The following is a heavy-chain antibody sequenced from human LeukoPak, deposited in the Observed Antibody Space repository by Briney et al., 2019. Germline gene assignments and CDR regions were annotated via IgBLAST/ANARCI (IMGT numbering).Heavy chain of an antibody. CDR1: GGTFSSYA. J-gene: IGHJ4*02. CDR2: IIPIFGTA. CDR3: ARPGEDRGYSYGYNY. Sequence: SVKVSCKASGGTFSSYAISWVRQAPGQGLEWMGGIIPIFGTANYAQKFQGRVTITADESTSTAYMELSSLRSEDTAVYYCARPGEDRGYSYGYNYWGQGTLVTVS. D-gene: IGHD5-18*01. V-gene: IGHV1-69*13.